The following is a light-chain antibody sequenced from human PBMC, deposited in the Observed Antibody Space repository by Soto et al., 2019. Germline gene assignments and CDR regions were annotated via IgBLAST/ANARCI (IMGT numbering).Light chain of an antibody. CDR1: QDIIGF. J-gene: IGKJ4*01. Sequence: DIQMTQSPSSLSASVGDTVSISCQASQDIIGFLNWYQIKPGKAPKLLISDTSNLKRGVPSRFSGSVSGTGFSLTITNLEPEEFATDCCRRYEGCQCTFGGGTQVQIK. V-gene: IGKV1-33*01. CDR3: RRYEGCQCT. CDR2: DTS.